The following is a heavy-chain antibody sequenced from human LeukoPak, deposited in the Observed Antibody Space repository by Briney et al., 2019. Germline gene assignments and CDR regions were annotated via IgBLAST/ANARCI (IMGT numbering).Heavy chain of an antibody. CDR3: AKSSGGSSYSHSQY. J-gene: IGHJ4*02. Sequence: GGSLRLSCAASGFTFSSYAMSWVRQAPGKGPEWVSVICGSGGTTYYADSVKGRFTISRDNSKNTLSMQMNGLRAEDTAVYYCAKSSGGSSYSHSQYWGQGTLVSVSS. V-gene: IGHV3-23*01. D-gene: IGHD2-15*01. CDR1: GFTFSSYA. CDR2: ICGSGGTT.